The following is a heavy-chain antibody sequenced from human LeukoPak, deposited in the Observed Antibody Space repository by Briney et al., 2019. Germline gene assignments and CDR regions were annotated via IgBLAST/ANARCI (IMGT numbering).Heavy chain of an antibody. V-gene: IGHV5-51*01. CDR2: IYPGDCDA. CDR3: ARLGFGATVTTEPFDY. D-gene: IGHD4-17*01. CDR1: GYSFTSYW. J-gene: IGHJ4*02. Sequence: PGGSLEISCKGSGYSFTSYWIGWVRQVPGKGLEGMGIIYPGDCDARYSPSFQGQVTISADKSISTAYLQWSSLKASDTAMYYCARLGFGATVTTEPFDYWGQGTLVTVSS.